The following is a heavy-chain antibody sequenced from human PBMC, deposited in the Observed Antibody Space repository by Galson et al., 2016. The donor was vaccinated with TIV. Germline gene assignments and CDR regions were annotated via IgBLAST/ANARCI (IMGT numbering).Heavy chain of an antibody. Sequence: PALVKPTQTLTLTCTVSGFSLSTSEVGVGWIRQPPGGALEWLALIYWNGDKRYSPSLKSRLTITRDTSKNQVVLTVTNMDPVDTATYYCAQRRSAFSEGGGFYFTFAEYFQHWGQGTLVTVSS. CDR1: GFSLSTSEVG. D-gene: IGHD2-15*01. V-gene: IGHV2-5*01. J-gene: IGHJ1*01. CDR2: IYWNGDK. CDR3: AQRRSAFSEGGGFYFTFAEYFQH.